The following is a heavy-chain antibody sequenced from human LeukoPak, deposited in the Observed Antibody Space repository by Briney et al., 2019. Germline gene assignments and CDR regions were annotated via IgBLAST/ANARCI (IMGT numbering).Heavy chain of an antibody. J-gene: IGHJ5*01. CDR2: ISSDAIAT. Sequence: GGSLRLSCAASGFTFNTYWIHWFRQAPGKGQVWVSRISSDAIATAYAESVKGRFTISRDNAKNTLYLQMSSLRVDDTGLYYCARDYSGYYSPFDSWGQGTLVTVSS. CDR3: ARDYSGYYSPFDS. D-gene: IGHD3-22*01. V-gene: IGHV3-74*01. CDR1: GFTFNTYW.